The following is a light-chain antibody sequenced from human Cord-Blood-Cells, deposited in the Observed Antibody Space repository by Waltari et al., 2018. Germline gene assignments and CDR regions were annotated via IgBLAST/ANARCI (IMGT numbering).Light chain of an antibody. V-gene: IGLV2-23*03. CDR3: CSYAGSSTFVV. J-gene: IGLJ2*01. Sequence: QSALTQPASVSGSPGQSITISCTGTSSDVGSYNLVSWYQQHPGKAPKLMIYEGSKRPAGVSSRFSGSKSGNTASLTISGLQAEDEADYYCCSYAGSSTFVVFGGGTKLTVL. CDR1: SSDVGSYNL. CDR2: EGS.